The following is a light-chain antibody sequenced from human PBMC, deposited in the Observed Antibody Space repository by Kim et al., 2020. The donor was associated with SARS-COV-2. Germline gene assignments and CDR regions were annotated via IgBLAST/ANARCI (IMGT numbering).Light chain of an antibody. CDR3: NSRDTSGYRLL. CDR1: SLRNYY. J-gene: IGLJ2*01. CDR2: GEN. Sequence: ALGQTVRITCQGDSLRNYYAAWYHQKPGQAPVLVIHGENDRPSGIPDRFSGSNSGDTDSLTITGAQAEDEGDYYCNSRDTSGYRLLFGGGTKLTVL. V-gene: IGLV3-19*01.